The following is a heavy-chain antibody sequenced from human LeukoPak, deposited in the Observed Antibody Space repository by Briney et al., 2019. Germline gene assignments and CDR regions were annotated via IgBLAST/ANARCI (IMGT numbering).Heavy chain of an antibody. J-gene: IGHJ4*02. CDR1: GGTFSSYA. V-gene: IGHV1-69*13. D-gene: IGHD2-15*01. CDR3: ARDHLPPYCSDGSCYGVGYFDY. CDR2: IIPIFGTA. Sequence: ASVKVSCKASGGTFSSYAISWVRQAPGQGLEWMGGIIPIFGTANHAQKFQGRVTITADESTSTAYMELSSLRSEDTAVYYCARDHLPPYCSDGSCYGVGYFDYWGQGTLVTVSS.